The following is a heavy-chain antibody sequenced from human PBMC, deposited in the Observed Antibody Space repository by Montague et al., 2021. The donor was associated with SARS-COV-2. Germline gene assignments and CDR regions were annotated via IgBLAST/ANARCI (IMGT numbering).Heavy chain of an antibody. CDR3: ARGRGPETGYNFDY. Sequence: SLRLSCAASGFTFSDYAMNWVRQAPGKGLEWVAFVSYDGDNKFYAESVKGRFSISRDKAKNTLNLEVHSLRPDDTTVYYCARGRGPETGYNFDYWGQGTLVTVSS. J-gene: IGHJ4*02. V-gene: IGHV3-30-3*01. D-gene: IGHD3-9*01. CDR1: GFTFSDYA. CDR2: VSYDGDNK.